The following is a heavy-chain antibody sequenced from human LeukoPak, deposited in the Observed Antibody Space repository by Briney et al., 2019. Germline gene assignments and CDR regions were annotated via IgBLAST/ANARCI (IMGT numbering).Heavy chain of an antibody. V-gene: IGHV1-8*01. CDR3: ARLTAVAGPNLDRVDY. D-gene: IGHD6-19*01. CDR1: GYTFTSYD. J-gene: IGHJ4*02. Sequence: ASVKVSCKASGYTFTSYDINWVRQATGQGLEWMGWMNPNSGNTGYAQKFQGRVTMTRNTSISTAYMALCSLRSEDTAVYYCARLTAVAGPNLDRVDYWGQGTLVTVSS. CDR2: MNPNSGNT.